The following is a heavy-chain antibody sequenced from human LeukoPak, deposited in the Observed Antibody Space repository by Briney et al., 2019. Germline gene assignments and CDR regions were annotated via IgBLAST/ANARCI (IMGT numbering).Heavy chain of an antibody. V-gene: IGHV1-46*03. CDR1: GYSFTSNY. J-gene: IGHJ4*02. D-gene: IGHD3-16*02. Sequence: ASVKVFCKVSGYSFTSNYIHWVRQAPGQGLEWMGMIYPRDGSTSYAQRFQDRVTVTRDTSTSTVHMELSGLRSEDTAVYYCARDPSNTSGRYTYFDYWGQGTLVTVSS. CDR3: ARDPSNTSGRYTYFDY. CDR2: IYPRDGST.